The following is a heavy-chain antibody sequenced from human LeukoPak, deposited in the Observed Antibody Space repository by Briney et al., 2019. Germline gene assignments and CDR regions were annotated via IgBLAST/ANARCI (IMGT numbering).Heavy chain of an antibody. J-gene: IGHJ4*02. CDR1: GDSIRTDY. CDR2: INYNGNT. D-gene: IGHD2-15*01. Sequence: PSETLSLTCIVSGDSIRTDYWSWIRQSPGKVLEWIGYINYNGNTEYNPFLRSRVTISVDRSKNHVSLKVRSVTAADTAMYYCARLDCISDRCYNYWGLGTLVTVSS. CDR3: ARLDCISDRCYNY. V-gene: IGHV4-59*08.